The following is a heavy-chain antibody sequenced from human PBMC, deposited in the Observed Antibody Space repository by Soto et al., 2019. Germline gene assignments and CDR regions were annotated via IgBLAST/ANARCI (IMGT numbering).Heavy chain of an antibody. V-gene: IGHV3-30*18. CDR1: GFRFGAYA. D-gene: IGHD5-12*01. J-gene: IGHJ4*02. CDR3: AKVREDLVLLVALDS. Sequence: QVQLVESGGGVVQPGKSVRLSCAASGFRFGAYAMHWVRQAPGKGLEWVAVISEDGSRKYYRDSVKGRFTISRDNSKNTQFLQMDRLRLEDTAVYSCAKVREDLVLLVALDSWGQGTRVTVSS. CDR2: ISEDGSRK.